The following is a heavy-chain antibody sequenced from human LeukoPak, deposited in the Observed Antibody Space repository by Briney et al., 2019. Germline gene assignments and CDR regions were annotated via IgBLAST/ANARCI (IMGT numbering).Heavy chain of an antibody. CDR3: AKGQLVRGEFDY. Sequence: GGSLRLSCAASGFTFSSYAMSWVRQAPGKGLEWVSAISASGGSTNYADSVKGRFTISRDNSKNTLYLQMNSLRAEDTAVYYCAKGQLVRGEFDYWGQGTLVTVSS. V-gene: IGHV3-23*01. J-gene: IGHJ4*02. CDR2: ISASGGST. D-gene: IGHD6-6*01. CDR1: GFTFSSYA.